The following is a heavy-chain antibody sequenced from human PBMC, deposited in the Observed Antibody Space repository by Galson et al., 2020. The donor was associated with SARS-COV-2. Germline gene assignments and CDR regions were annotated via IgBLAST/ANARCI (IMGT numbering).Heavy chain of an antibody. J-gene: IGHJ5*02. V-gene: IGHV2-70*01. CDR2: IDWDDDK. CDR1: GFSLSTSGMC. CDR3: ARGTFLWSPFEISTEFDP. Sequence: SGPTLVKPTQTLTLTCTFSGFSLSTSGMCVSWIRQPPGKALEWLALIDWDDDKYYSTSLKTRLTISKDTSKNQVVLTMTNMDPVDTATYYCARGTFLWSPFEISTEFDPWGQGTLVTVSS. D-gene: IGHD3-10*01.